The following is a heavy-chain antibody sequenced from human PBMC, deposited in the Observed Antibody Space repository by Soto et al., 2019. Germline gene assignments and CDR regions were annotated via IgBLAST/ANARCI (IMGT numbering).Heavy chain of an antibody. J-gene: IGHJ3*02. D-gene: IGHD1-26*01. CDR1: GFTFSSYG. V-gene: IGHV3-30*18. Sequence: QVQLVESGGGVVQPGRSLRLSCAASGFTFSSYGMHWVRQAPGKGLEWVAVISYDGSNKYYADSVKGRFTISRDNSKNTLYLQMNSLRAEETAVYYCAKDREWELPDAAFDIWGQGTMVTVSS. CDR3: AKDREWELPDAAFDI. CDR2: ISYDGSNK.